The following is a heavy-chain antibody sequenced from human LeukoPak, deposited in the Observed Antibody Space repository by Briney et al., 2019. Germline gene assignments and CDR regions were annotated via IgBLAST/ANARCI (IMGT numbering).Heavy chain of an antibody. J-gene: IGHJ4*02. D-gene: IGHD6-19*01. CDR2: MYISGST. CDR1: GGSISSGDYY. V-gene: IGHV4-61*02. CDR3: VREAAVTGTAYYFDL. Sequence: SQTLSLTCTVSGGSISSGDYYWSWIRQPPGKGLEWIGRMYISGSTNYNPSLKSRVTMSLDTSKNQFSLKLTSVTAADTAVYYCVREAAVTGTAYYFDLLGQGTLVTVSS.